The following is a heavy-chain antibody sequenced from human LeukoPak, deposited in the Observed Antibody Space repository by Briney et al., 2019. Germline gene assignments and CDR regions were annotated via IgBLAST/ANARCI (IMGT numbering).Heavy chain of an antibody. V-gene: IGHV4-61*02. D-gene: IGHD2-21*01. CDR1: GGSISSGSYY. CDR3: VREVWSHNCFDP. CDR2: INSSGST. J-gene: IGHJ5*02. Sequence: SETLSLTCTVSGGSISSGSYYWSWIRQPAGKGLEWIGRINSSGSTNYNPSLKSRVTISVDTSKNQFSLKLTSVTAADTALYYCVREVWSHNCFDPWGQGALVTVST.